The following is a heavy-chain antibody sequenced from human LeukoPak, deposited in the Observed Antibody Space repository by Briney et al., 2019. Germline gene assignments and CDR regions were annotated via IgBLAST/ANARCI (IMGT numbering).Heavy chain of an antibody. CDR3: ARGKGSLGARPLLLY. CDR1: GYTFTGYY. J-gene: IGHJ4*02. V-gene: IGHV1-2*02. D-gene: IGHD6-6*01. CDR2: INPNSGGA. Sequence: GASVKVSCKASGYTFTGYYMHWVRQAPGQGLEWMGWINPNSGGANYAQKFQGRVTMTRDTSISTAYMELSRLRSDDTAVYYCARGKGSLGARPLLLYWGQGTLVTVSS.